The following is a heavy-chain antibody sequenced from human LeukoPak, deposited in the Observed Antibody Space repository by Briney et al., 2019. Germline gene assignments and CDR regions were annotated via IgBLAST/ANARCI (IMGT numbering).Heavy chain of an antibody. CDR3: ARSIVVVPDGNAFDI. D-gene: IGHD2-2*01. V-gene: IGHV5-51*01. J-gene: IGHJ3*02. CDR1: GYSFTSYW. Sequence: GESLKISCKGSGYSFTSYWIGWVRQMPGKGLEWMGIIYPGDSDTRYSPSFQGQVTISADKSITTAYLQWSSLKASDTAMYYCARSIVVVPDGNAFDIWGQGTMVTVSS. CDR2: IYPGDSDT.